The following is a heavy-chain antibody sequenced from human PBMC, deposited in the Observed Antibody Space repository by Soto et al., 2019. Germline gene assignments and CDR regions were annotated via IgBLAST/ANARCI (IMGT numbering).Heavy chain of an antibody. D-gene: IGHD3-10*01. CDR2: ISDDGTNK. J-gene: IGHJ5*02. Sequence: QVHLVESGGGVVQPGRSLRLSCAASGFTFSTYAMHWVRQAPGKGLEWVATISDDGTNKYYADSVKGRFTISRDKSKDTLYLQMNSLRAEDTAVYYCPREGHGDWFDTWGQGTLVTVSS. CDR3: PREGHGDWFDT. V-gene: IGHV3-30-3*01. CDR1: GFTFSTYA.